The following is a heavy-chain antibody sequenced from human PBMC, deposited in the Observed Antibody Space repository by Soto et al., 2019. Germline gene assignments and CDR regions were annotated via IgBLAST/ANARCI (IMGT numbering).Heavy chain of an antibody. Sequence: EVQLVESGGGLVQPGGSLRLSCEASGFTFSSYWMSWVRQAPGKGLEWVANIKHDGSDKYYLGSVKGRFTISRDNAKNSLYLQMNSLRDEDTAVYACAREAPAAPSRGPYYYGMDVWGHGTTVTVSS. CDR3: AREAPAAPSRGPYYYGMDV. J-gene: IGHJ6*02. CDR1: GFTFSSYW. CDR2: IKHDGSDK. D-gene: IGHD2-2*01. V-gene: IGHV3-7*01.